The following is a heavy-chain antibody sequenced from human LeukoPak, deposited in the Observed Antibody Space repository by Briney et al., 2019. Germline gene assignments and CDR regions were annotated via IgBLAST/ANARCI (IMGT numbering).Heavy chain of an antibody. J-gene: IGHJ4*02. CDR1: GFTFSSYA. CDR3: ARQYYDFWSGYYPLYFDY. D-gene: IGHD3-3*01. Sequence: GGSLRLSCAASGFTFSSYAMHWVRQAPGKGLEWVAVISYDGSNKYYADSVKGRFTISRDNSKNTLYLQMNSLRAEDTAVYYCARQYYDFWSGYYPLYFDYWGQGTLVTVSS. V-gene: IGHV3-30*04. CDR2: ISYDGSNK.